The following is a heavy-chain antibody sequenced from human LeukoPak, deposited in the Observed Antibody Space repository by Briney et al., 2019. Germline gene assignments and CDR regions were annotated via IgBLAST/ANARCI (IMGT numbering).Heavy chain of an antibody. Sequence: GGSLRLSCAASGFTFSSYWMSWVRQAPGKGLEWVANIKQDGSEKYYVDSVKGRFTISRDNAKNSLYLQMNSLRAEDTAVYYCARGGRYSSGWGGSSGMDVWGQGTTVTVSS. D-gene: IGHD6-19*01. CDR3: ARGGRYSSGWGGSSGMDV. CDR2: IKQDGSEK. CDR1: GFTFSSYW. J-gene: IGHJ6*02. V-gene: IGHV3-7*01.